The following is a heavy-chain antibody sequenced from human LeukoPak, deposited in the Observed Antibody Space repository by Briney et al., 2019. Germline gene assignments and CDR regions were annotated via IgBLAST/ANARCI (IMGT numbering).Heavy chain of an antibody. V-gene: IGHV1-18*01. CDR3: AREGDLPEGPFDP. CDR1: GYTFTIYG. CDR2: ISAYNGNT. D-gene: IGHD3-16*01. Sequence: AAVTVSFTASGYTFTIYGISWVRQAPGQGSEWMGWISAYNGNTNYAQKHQGRVTITRDRATSTAYMELRSLRSDDTAVYYCAREGDLPEGPFDPWGQGTLVTVSS. J-gene: IGHJ5*02.